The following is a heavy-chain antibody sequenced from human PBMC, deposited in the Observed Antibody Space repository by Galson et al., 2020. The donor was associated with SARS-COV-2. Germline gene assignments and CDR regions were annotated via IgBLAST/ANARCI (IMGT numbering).Heavy chain of an antibody. V-gene: IGHV4-34*01. Sequence: SETLSLTCAVYGGSFSGYSWTWIRQPPGKGLEWIGEINFGGNTNYSPSLRRRVTVSADTSQNQFSLNLGSVTAADTALYYCARGHRGVVPSPVLGLGPYYSYYYMDVWGKGTTVTVSS. J-gene: IGHJ6*03. CDR1: GGSFSGYS. CDR2: INFGGNT. D-gene: IGHD3-10*01. CDR3: ARGHRGVVPSPVLGLGPYYSYYYMDV.